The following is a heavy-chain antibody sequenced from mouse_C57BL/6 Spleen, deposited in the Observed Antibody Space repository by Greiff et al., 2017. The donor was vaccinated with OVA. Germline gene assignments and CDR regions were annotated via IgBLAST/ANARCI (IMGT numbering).Heavy chain of an antibody. Sequence: LVKPGASVKISCKASGYSFTDYNMNWVKQSNGKSLEWIGVINPNYGTTSYNQKFKGKATLTVDQSSSTAYMQLNSLTSEDSAVYYCARGEYGYGRPLFDYWGQGTTLTVSS. CDR2: INPNYGTT. V-gene: IGHV1-39*01. CDR3: ARGEYGYGRPLFDY. CDR1: GYSFTDYN. D-gene: IGHD2-2*01. J-gene: IGHJ2*01.